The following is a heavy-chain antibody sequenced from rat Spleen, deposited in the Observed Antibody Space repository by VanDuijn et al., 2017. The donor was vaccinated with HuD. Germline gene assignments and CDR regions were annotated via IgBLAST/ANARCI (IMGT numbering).Heavy chain of an antibody. CDR1: GFTFTGFP. D-gene: IGHD1-12*01. CDR2: ISTTGGNT. Sequence: EVQLVESGGGFVQPGRSTKLSCAASGFTFTGFPMAWVRQAPAKGLEWVATISTTGGNTYYRDSVKGRFTISRDNAKNTHYLQMDSLRPEDTATYYCATSPYYWYFDFWGPGTMVTVSS. CDR3: ATSPYYWYFDF. J-gene: IGHJ1*01. V-gene: IGHV5-46*01.